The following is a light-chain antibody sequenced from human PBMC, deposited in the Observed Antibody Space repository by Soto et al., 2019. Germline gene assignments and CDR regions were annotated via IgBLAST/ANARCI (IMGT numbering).Light chain of an antibody. CDR1: QSINRM. J-gene: IGKJ2*01. CDR3: QQYNNWPPMYT. V-gene: IGKV3-15*01. CDR2: GAS. Sequence: EIGMTQSRATLSVSPGERATRACRASQSINRMLAWYQHKPGQAHRLLIYGASTRATGIPARFSGSGSGTEFTLTISSLQSEDFAVYYCQQYNNWPPMYTFGQGTKLEIK.